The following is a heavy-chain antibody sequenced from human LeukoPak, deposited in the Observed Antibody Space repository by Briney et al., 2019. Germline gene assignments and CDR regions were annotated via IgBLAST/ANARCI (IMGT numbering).Heavy chain of an antibody. CDR3: ARRGIVRIVAALGY. J-gene: IGHJ4*02. CDR2: INHSGST. CDR1: GGSFSGYY. D-gene: IGHD6-13*01. V-gene: IGHV4-34*01. Sequence: SETLSLTCAVYGGSFSGYYWSWIRQPPGKGLEWIGEINHSGSTNYNPSLKSRVTISVDTSKNQFSLKLSSVTAADTAVYYCARRGIVRIVAALGYWGQGTLVTVSS.